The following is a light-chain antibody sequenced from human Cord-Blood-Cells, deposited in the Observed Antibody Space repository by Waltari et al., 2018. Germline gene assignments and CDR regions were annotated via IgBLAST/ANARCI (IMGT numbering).Light chain of an antibody. CDR3: MQVLQTP. CDR1: QSLLHSNGYNY. Sequence: DIVMTQSTLSLPVTPGEPASISCRSSQSLLHSNGYNYLDWYLQKPGQSPQLLIYLGSNRASGVPDRFSGSGSGTDFTLKISRVEAEDVGVYYCMQVLQTPFGQGTRLEIK. CDR2: LGS. V-gene: IGKV2-28*01. J-gene: IGKJ5*01.